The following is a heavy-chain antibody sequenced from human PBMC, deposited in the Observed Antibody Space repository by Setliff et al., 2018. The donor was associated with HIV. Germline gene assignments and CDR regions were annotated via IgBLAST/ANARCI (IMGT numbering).Heavy chain of an antibody. CDR2: TIPILGSI. D-gene: IGHD3-22*01. J-gene: IGHJ6*03. CDR3: ARLSGDNSGQPYYYYMDV. CDR1: GGIFSSYA. V-gene: IGHV1-69*13. Sequence: SVKVSCKASGGIFSSYALSWVRQAPGQGLEWMGGTIPILGSIDYAQKFQGRLSITADESTGTAYMELSSLRFEDTAMYYCARLSGDNSGQPYYYYMDVWGKGTTVTVSS.